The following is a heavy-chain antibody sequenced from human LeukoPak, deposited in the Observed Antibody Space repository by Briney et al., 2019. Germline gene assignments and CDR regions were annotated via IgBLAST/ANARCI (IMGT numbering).Heavy chain of an antibody. CDR2: ISAYNGNT. Sequence: GASVKVSCKASGYTFTSYGISWVRQAPGQGLEWMGWISAYNGNTNYAQKLQGRVTMTTDTSTSTAYMELRSLRSDDTAVYYCARDLESIAVAGHLDYWGQGTLVTVSS. CDR1: GYTFTSYG. D-gene: IGHD6-19*01. CDR3: ARDLESIAVAGHLDY. V-gene: IGHV1-18*01. J-gene: IGHJ4*02.